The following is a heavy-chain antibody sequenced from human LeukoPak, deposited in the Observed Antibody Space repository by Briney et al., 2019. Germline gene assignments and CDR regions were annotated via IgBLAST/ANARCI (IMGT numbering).Heavy chain of an antibody. Sequence: SETLSLTCTVSGGSISSSSYYWGWIRQPPGKGLEWIGSIYYSGSTYYNPSLKSRVTISVDTSKNQFSLKLSSVTAADTAVYYCARLRRWALDYWGQGTLVTVSS. CDR3: ARLRRWALDY. V-gene: IGHV4-39*01. CDR1: GGSISSSSYY. D-gene: IGHD5-24*01. J-gene: IGHJ4*02. CDR2: IYYSGST.